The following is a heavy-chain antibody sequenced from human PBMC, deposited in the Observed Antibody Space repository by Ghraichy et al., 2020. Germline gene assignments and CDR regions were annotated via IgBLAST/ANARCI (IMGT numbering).Heavy chain of an antibody. Sequence: GGSLRLSCAASGFSFSDYAMNWVRQAPGKGLEWVSTIRYNGVDTYYADSVKGRFTISRDNYKNTVYLLMNSLKDDDTATYYCAKTASSGWFYDFWGQGTLVAVSS. D-gene: IGHD6-19*01. CDR1: GFSFSDYA. V-gene: IGHV3-23*01. CDR2: IRYNGVDT. CDR3: AKTASSGWFYDF. J-gene: IGHJ4*02.